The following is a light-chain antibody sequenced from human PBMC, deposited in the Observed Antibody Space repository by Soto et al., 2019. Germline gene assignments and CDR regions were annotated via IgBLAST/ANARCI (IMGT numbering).Light chain of an antibody. V-gene: IGLV1-44*01. CDR1: SSHIGSNT. CDR2: SNN. CDR3: AAWDDSLNGRYV. J-gene: IGLJ1*01. Sequence: QSVLTQPPSASGTPGPRVTISCSGSSSHIGSNTVNWYQQLPGTAPKLLIYSNNQRPSGVPDRFSGSKSGTSASLAISGLQSEDDADYYCAAWDDSLNGRYVFGTGTKVTVL.